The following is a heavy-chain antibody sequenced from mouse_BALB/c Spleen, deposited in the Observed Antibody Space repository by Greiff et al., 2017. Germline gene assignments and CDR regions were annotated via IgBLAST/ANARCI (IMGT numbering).Heavy chain of an antibody. D-gene: IGHD2-1*01. CDR2: ISDGGSYT. CDR3: ARAPYGNYLYAMDY. CDR1: GFTFSDYY. Sequence: EVQRVESGGGLVKPGGSLKLSCAASGFTFSDYYMYWVRQTPEKRLEWVATISDGGSYTYYPDSVKGRFTISRDNAKNNLYLQMSSLKSEDTAMYYCARAPYGNYLYAMDYWGQGTSVTVSS. J-gene: IGHJ4*01. V-gene: IGHV5-4*02.